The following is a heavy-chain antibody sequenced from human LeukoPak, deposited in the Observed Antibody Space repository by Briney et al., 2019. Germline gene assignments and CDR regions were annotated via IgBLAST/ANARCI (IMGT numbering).Heavy chain of an antibody. CDR1: GFTFSSYA. CDR2: ISGSGGST. D-gene: IGHD6-19*01. J-gene: IGHJ5*02. CDR3: AKDQTVAGTWWFDP. Sequence: PGVSLRLSCAASGFTFSSYAMSWVRQAPGKGLEWVSAISGSGGSTYYADSVKGRFTISRDNSKNTLYLQMNSLRAEDTAVYYCAKDQTVAGTWWFDPWGQGTLVTVSS. V-gene: IGHV3-23*01.